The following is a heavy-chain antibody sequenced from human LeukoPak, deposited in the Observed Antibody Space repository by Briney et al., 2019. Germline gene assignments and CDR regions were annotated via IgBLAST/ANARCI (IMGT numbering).Heavy chain of an antibody. D-gene: IGHD3-3*01. CDR2: ISSSSSYI. CDR1: GFTFSSYS. J-gene: IGHJ4*02. CDR3: ARGPPRTYYDFWSGYLRCDY. Sequence: GGSLRLSXAASGFTFSSYSMNWVSQAPGKVLEWVSSISSSSSYIYYADSVKGRFTISRDNAKNSLYLQMNRLRAEDTAVYYCARGPPRTYYDFWSGYLRCDYWGQGTLVTVSS. V-gene: IGHV3-21*01.